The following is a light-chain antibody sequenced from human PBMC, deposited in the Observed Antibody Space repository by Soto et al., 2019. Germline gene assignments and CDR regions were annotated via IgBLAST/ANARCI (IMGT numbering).Light chain of an antibody. J-gene: IGLJ2*01. V-gene: IGLV2-14*01. Sequence: QSVLAQPASVSGSPGQSITISCTGTSSDVGGYNYVSWYQQHPGKAPNLMIYEVSNRPSGVSNRFSGSKSGNTASLDISGLQAEDEADYYCSSYTSSSTLVFGGGTKVTVL. CDR3: SSYTSSSTLV. CDR2: EVS. CDR1: SSDVGGYNY.